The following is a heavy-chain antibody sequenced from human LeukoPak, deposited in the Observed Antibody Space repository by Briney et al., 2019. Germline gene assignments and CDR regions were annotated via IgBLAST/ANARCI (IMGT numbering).Heavy chain of an antibody. CDR3: ARAVQLWKRYYYYMDV. Sequence: ASVKVSCKASGYTFTSYGISWVRQAPGQGLEWMGWISAYNGNTNYAQKLQGRVTMTTDTSTSTAYMELRSLRSDDTAVYYCARAVQLWKRYYYYMDVWGKGTTVTVSS. CDR1: GYTFTSYG. V-gene: IGHV1-18*01. CDR2: ISAYNGNT. D-gene: IGHD5-18*01. J-gene: IGHJ6*03.